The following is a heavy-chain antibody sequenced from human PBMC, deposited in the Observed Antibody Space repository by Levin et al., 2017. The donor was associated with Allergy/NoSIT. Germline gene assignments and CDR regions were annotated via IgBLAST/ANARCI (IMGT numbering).Heavy chain of an antibody. CDR1: GFTFRSYA. J-gene: IGHJ3*02. CDR3: AGLAELVAFDI. D-gene: IGHD1-1*01. V-gene: IGHV3-23*01. Sequence: GALKISCEASGFTFRSYAMTWVRQAPGKGLEWVSIIGPTGSYTYYADSVKGRFTVSRDNSKSTLYLQMDSLRVEDTAMYYCAGLAELVAFDIWGLGTMVTVSS. CDR2: IGPTGSYT.